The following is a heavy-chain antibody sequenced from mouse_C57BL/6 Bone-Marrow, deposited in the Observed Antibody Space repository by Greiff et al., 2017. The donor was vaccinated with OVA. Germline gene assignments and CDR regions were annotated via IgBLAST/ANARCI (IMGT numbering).Heavy chain of an antibody. CDR1: GYSFTGYY. Sequence: EVQLVESGPELVKPGASVKISCKASGYSFTGYYMHWVKQSHGNILDWIGYIYPYNGVSSYNQKFKGKATLTVDKSSSTAYMELRSLTSEDSAVYYCARGGDYYYVSSGGFAYWGQGTLVTVSA. J-gene: IGHJ3*01. CDR2: IYPYNGVS. D-gene: IGHD1-1*01. CDR3: ARGGDYYYVSSGGFAY. V-gene: IGHV1-31*01.